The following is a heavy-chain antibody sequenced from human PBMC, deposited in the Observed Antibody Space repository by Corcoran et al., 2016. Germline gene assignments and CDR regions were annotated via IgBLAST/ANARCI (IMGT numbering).Heavy chain of an antibody. V-gene: IGHV1-18*01. J-gene: IGHJ6*02. CDR2: ISAYNGNT. CDR1: GYTFTSYG. Sequence: QVQLVQSGAEVKKPGASVKVSCKASGYTFTSYGISWVRQAPGQGLEWMGWISAYNGNTNYARKLQGRVTMTTDTSTSTAYMELRSLRSDDTAVYYCAGRPGNHCSSTSCPPYYYYGMDVWGQGTTVTVSS. CDR3: AGRPGNHCSSTSCPPYYYYGMDV. D-gene: IGHD2-2*01.